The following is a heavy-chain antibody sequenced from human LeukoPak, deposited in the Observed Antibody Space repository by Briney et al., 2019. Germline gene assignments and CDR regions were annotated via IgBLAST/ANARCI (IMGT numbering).Heavy chain of an antibody. CDR3: ARGRGYSYGYLDY. CDR2: ISYDGSNK. CDR1: GFTFSTYT. V-gene: IGHV3-30*04. J-gene: IGHJ4*02. D-gene: IGHD5-18*01. Sequence: GGSLRLSCAASGFTFSTYTMTWVRQAPGKGLEWVAVISYDGSNKYYADSVKGRFTISRDNSESTLSLQMNSLRAEDTAVYYCARGRGYSYGYLDYWGQGTLVTVSS.